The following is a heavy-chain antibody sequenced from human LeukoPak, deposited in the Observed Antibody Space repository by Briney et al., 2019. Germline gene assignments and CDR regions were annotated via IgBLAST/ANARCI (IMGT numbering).Heavy chain of an antibody. J-gene: IGHJ4*02. V-gene: IGHV1-18*01. Sequence: ASVKVSCKASGYTFTSYGISWVRQAPGQGREWMGWISAYNGNTNYAQKLQGRVTMTTDTSTSTAYMELRSLRSDDTAVYYCARGVFDIVVVPAASPFDYWGQGTLVTVSS. CDR1: GYTFTSYG. D-gene: IGHD2-2*01. CDR3: ARGVFDIVVVPAASPFDY. CDR2: ISAYNGNT.